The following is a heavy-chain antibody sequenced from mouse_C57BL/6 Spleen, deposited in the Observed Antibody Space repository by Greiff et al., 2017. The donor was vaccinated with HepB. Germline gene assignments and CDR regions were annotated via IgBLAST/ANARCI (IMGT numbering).Heavy chain of an antibody. D-gene: IGHD1-1*01. CDR2: IDPETGGT. CDR1: GYTFTDYE. J-gene: IGHJ2*01. V-gene: IGHV1-15*01. CDR3: TRWYGSSPYFDY. Sequence: VQLQQSGAELVRPGASVTLSCKASGYTFTDYEMHWVKQTPVHGLEWIGAIDPETGGTAYNQKFKGKAILTADKSSSTAYMELRSLTSEDSAVYYCTRWYGSSPYFDYWGQGTTLTVSS.